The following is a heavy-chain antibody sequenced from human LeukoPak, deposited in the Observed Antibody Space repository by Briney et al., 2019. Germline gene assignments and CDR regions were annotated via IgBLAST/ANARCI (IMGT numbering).Heavy chain of an antibody. V-gene: IGHV5-51*01. J-gene: IGHJ4*02. CDR2: IYPDDSDT. CDR1: GYNFSRYW. Sequence: GESLKISCKGSGYNFSRYWIGWVRQMPGKGLECMGTIYPDDSDTRYSPSFQGQVTISADKSISTAYLQWSSLKASDTAMYYCATLPIDGYDTIDYWGQGALV. CDR3: ATLPIDGYDTIDY. D-gene: IGHD5-24*01.